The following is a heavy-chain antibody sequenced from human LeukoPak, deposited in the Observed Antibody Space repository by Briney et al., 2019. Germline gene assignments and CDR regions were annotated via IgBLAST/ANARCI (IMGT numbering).Heavy chain of an antibody. D-gene: IGHD1-26*01. CDR1: GGSISSSEYY. Sequence: SETLSLTCTVSGGSISSSEYYWSWIRHHPGKGLEWIGYIDHSGSTYYNPSLMSRVTISSDTFRRQFSLKLSSVTAADTAVYYCARECRQTHSYYGVCYFDYWGQGTLVTVSS. J-gene: IGHJ4*02. CDR3: ARECRQTHSYYGVCYFDY. V-gene: IGHV4-30-4*01. CDR2: IDHSGST.